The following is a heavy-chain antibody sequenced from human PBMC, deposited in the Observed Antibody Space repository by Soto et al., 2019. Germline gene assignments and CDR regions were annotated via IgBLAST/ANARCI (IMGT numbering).Heavy chain of an antibody. CDR2: IYWNDDK. D-gene: IGHD3-9*01. J-gene: IGHJ6*02. V-gene: IGHV2-5*01. Sequence: SGPTLVNPTQTLTLTCTFSGFSLSTGGVAVGWIRQPPGKALEWLALIYWNDDKLYSPSLKTRLTVTKDTSKNQVVLTMTNVGPVDTATYYCAHKLRYLDPVDVWGHGTTATVSS. CDR3: AHKLRYLDPVDV. CDR1: GFSLSTGGVA.